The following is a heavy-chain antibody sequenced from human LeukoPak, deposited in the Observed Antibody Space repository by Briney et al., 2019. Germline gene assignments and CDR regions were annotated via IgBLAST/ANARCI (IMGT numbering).Heavy chain of an antibody. CDR2: ITSSGDTT. Sequence: GGSLRLSCAASGFTFSRYAMHWVRQAPGKGLEYVSAITSSGDTTYYASSVRGRFTISRDNSKNTLYLQMGSLRAEDMAVYYCTARDGPDYWGQGTLVIVSS. CDR1: GFTFSRYA. J-gene: IGHJ4*02. V-gene: IGHV3-64*01. CDR3: ARDGPDY.